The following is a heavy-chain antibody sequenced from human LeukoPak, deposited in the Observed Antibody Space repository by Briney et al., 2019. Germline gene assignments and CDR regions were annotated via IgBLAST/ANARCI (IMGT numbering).Heavy chain of an antibody. CDR2: ISAYNGNT. D-gene: IGHD2-2*01. J-gene: IGHJ5*02. V-gene: IGHV1-18*01. CDR3: ARGQRGYCSSTSCSTPFDP. CDR1: GYTFTSYG. Sequence: ASVKVSCKASGYTFTSYGISWVRQAPGQGLEWMGWISAYNGNTNYAQKLQGRVTMTTDTSTSTAYMELRSLRSDDTAVYYCARGQRGYCSSTSCSTPFDPWGQGTLVTVSS.